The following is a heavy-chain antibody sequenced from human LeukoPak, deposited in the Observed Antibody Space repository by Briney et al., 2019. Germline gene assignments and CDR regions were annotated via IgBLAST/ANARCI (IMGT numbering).Heavy chain of an antibody. CDR2: TSYSGNT. D-gene: IGHD6-13*01. Sequence: SETLSLTCTVSGGSISNYYWSWIRQPAGKGLEWIGYTSYSGNTNYNPSLKSRVTTSVDTSKNQFSLKLNSVTAADTAVYYCARGHSSSWYYFDYWGQGTLVTVSS. V-gene: IGHV4-59*01. CDR3: ARGHSSSWYYFDY. J-gene: IGHJ4*02. CDR1: GGSISNYY.